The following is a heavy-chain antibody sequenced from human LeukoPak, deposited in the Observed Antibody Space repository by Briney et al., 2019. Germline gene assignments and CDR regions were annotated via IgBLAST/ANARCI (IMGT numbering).Heavy chain of an antibody. D-gene: IGHD3-16*01. J-gene: IGHJ4*02. CDR1: GFTFSSYW. V-gene: IGHV3-23*01. CDR3: AKEYDYVRNGDN. Sequence: GGSLRLSCAASGFTFSSYWMHWVRQAPGKGLEWVSAISGSGGSTYYADSVKGRFTISRDNSKNTLYLQMNSLRAEDTAVYYCAKEYDYVRNGDNWGQGTLVTVSS. CDR2: ISGSGGST.